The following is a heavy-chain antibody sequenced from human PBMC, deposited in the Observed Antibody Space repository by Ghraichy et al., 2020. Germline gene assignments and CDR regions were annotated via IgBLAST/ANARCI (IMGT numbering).Heavy chain of an antibody. J-gene: IGHJ4*02. CDR2: IIPIFDTT. CDR3: ARDLESNYYAPRWRGYFDY. D-gene: IGHD3-10*01. V-gene: IGHV1-69*13. CDR1: GGTFSNYA. Sequence: SVKVSCKASGGTFSNYAISWVRQAPGQGLEWMGGIIPIFDTTNYALRFQGRVTITADESTSTAYMELSSLRSEDTAVYYCARDLESNYYAPRWRGYFDYWGQGTLVTVSS.